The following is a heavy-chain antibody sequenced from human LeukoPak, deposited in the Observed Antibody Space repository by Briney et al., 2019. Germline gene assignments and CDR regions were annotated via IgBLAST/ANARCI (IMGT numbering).Heavy chain of an antibody. CDR2: ISSTGGTI. V-gene: IGHV3-48*01. Sequence: GGSLRLSCVGSGFTFSNYLMNWVRQAPGKGLEWVSFISSTGGTIYYADSVKGRFTVSRDNAKNTLYLQMNSLRAEDTAVYYCAGKVFFDYWGQGTLVTVSS. D-gene: IGHD1-14*01. J-gene: IGHJ4*02. CDR3: AGKVFFDY. CDR1: GFTFSNYL.